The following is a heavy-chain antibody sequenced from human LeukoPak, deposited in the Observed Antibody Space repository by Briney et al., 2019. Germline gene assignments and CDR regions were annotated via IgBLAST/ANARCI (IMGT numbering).Heavy chain of an antibody. CDR2: ISGSGEST. CDR1: GFSFSSFA. Sequence: QPGGSLRLSCAASGFSFSSFAMSWVRQAPGKGLEWVSAISGSGESTYYEDSVKGRFTISRDNSKNTVDVQMNSLRAEDTAVYYCARDPPTVTDAFDIWGQGTMVTVSS. CDR3: ARDPPTVTDAFDI. V-gene: IGHV3-23*01. J-gene: IGHJ3*02. D-gene: IGHD4-17*01.